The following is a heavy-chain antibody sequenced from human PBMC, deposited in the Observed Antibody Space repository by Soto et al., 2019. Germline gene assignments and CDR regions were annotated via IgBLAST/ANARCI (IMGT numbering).Heavy chain of an antibody. CDR1: GVTFSKFI. D-gene: IGHD6-19*01. CDR2: IIPIFGTA. CDR3: AKVRYSSPMGYYYGMDV. J-gene: IGHJ6*02. V-gene: IGHV1-69*01. Sequence: QVQLEQSGGEVKKPGSSVKVSCKASGVTFSKFIMTWVRQAPGLGLEWVGGIIPIFGTANYAQKFQGRVTITADESTSTSYMEVNNLRCEDTAVYYCAKVRYSSPMGYYYGMDVWGQGTTVTVSS.